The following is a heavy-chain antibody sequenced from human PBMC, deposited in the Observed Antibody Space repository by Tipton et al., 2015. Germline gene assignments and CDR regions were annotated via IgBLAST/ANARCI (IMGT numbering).Heavy chain of an antibody. CDR2: IYYSGST. J-gene: IGHJ5*02. V-gene: IGHV4-59*08. CDR3: ARHVFIQGSWYQWFDP. D-gene: IGHD6-13*01. CDR1: GGSIRSYY. Sequence: TLSLTCTVSGGSIRSYYWSWIRQPPGKGLEWIGYIYYSGSTNYNPSLKSRVTISVDTSSNQFSLSLTSVTAADTALYYCARHVFIQGSWYQWFDPWGQGTLVTVS.